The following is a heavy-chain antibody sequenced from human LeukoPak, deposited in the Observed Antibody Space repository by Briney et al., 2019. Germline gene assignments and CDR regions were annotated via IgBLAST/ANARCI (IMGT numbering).Heavy chain of an antibody. Sequence: GGSLRLSCAASEFSVGSNYMTWVRQAPGKGLEWVSLIYSGGSTYYADSVKGRFTISRDNSKNTLYLQMNSLRAEDTAVYYCAKDHKVYYGSGSYYNLFDYWGQGTLVTVSS. V-gene: IGHV3-66*01. CDR1: EFSVGSNY. CDR2: IYSGGST. D-gene: IGHD3-10*01. J-gene: IGHJ4*02. CDR3: AKDHKVYYGSGSYYNLFDY.